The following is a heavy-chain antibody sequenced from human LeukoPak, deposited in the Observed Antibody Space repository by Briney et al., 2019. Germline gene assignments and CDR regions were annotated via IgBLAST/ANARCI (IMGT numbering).Heavy chain of an antibody. V-gene: IGHV1-18*01. CDR1: GYTFTNYG. CDR2: ISAYNGNT. J-gene: IGHJ6*02. CDR3: ARNHYYDILTGSVTYGMDV. D-gene: IGHD3-9*01. Sequence: ASVKVSCKASGYTFTNYGISWVRQAPGQGLEGRGWISAYNGNTNYAQKLQGRVTTTTDTSTSTAYMELRSLRSDDTAVYYCARNHYYDILTGSVTYGMDVWGQGTTVTVS.